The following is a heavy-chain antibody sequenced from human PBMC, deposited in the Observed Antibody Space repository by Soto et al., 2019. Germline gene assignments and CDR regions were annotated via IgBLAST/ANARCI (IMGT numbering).Heavy chain of an antibody. CDR1: GSTFSNYA. J-gene: IGHJ6*02. V-gene: IGHV3-30-3*01. D-gene: IGHD4-17*01. CDR3: ARSGTTERYYYYYGMDV. CDR2: MSYDGSNE. Sequence: GGSLRLSCAASGSTFSNYAIHWVRQAPDKGLEWVAVMSYDGSNEYYADSVKGRFTISRDNSKNALYLQMNSLRAEDTAVYYCARSGTTERYYYYYGMDVWGQGTTVTVSS.